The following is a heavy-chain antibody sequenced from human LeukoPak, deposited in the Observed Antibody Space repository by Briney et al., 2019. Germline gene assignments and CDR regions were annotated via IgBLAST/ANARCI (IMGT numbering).Heavy chain of an antibody. CDR2: IRFDGSND. CDR3: AEDPRLYGREWTGYFDY. J-gene: IGHJ4*02. D-gene: IGHD3/OR15-3a*01. Sequence: PGGSLRLSCAASGFTFSNSGMHWVRQAPGKGLEWVALIRFDGSNDFCADSVKGRFTISRDNSKNTLYLQMNTLRTEDTAVYYCAEDPRLYGREWTGYFDYWGQGTLVIVSS. V-gene: IGHV3-30*02. CDR1: GFTFSNSG.